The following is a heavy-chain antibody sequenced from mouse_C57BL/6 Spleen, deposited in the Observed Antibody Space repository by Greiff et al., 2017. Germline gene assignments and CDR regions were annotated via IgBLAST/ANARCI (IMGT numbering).Heavy chain of an antibody. D-gene: IGHD1-1*01. J-gene: IGHJ1*03. V-gene: IGHV1-4*01. CDR3: AISTVVAHFDV. CDR1: GYTFTSYT. Sequence: QVQLQQPGAELARPGASVKMSCKASGYTFTSYTMNWVKQRPGQGLEWIGYINPSSGYTKYNQKFKDKATLTADKSSSTAYMQLSSLTSEDSAVXYGAISTVVAHFDVWGTGTTVTVSS. CDR2: INPSSGYT.